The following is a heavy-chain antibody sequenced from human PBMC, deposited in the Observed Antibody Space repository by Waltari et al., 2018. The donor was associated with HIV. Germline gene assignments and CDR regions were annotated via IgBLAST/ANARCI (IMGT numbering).Heavy chain of an antibody. CDR2: IVVGSGNT. Sequence: QMQLVQSGPEVKKPGTSVKVSCKASGFTFTSSAVPWVRQARGQRLEWIGWIVVGSGNTNYTQKFQERVTITRDMSTITAYMELSSLRSEDTAVYYCAADITYYDSSGYYHLFDYWGQGTLVTVSS. D-gene: IGHD3-22*01. V-gene: IGHV1-58*01. CDR3: AADITYYDSSGYYHLFDY. CDR1: GFTFTSSA. J-gene: IGHJ4*02.